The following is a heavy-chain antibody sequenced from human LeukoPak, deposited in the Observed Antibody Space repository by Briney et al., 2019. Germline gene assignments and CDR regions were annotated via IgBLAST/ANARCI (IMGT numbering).Heavy chain of an antibody. CDR1: GYTFTSYG. V-gene: IGHV1-18*01. CDR3: ARSSLAVAGSVFDY. J-gene: IGHJ4*02. D-gene: IGHD6-19*01. Sequence: ASVKVSCKASGYTFTSYGISWVRQAPGQGLEWMGWISTYNGNTHYAQKLQGRDTMTTDTSTSTAYMELRSLRSDDTAVYYCARSSLAVAGSVFDYCGQGTLVTVSS. CDR2: ISTYNGNT.